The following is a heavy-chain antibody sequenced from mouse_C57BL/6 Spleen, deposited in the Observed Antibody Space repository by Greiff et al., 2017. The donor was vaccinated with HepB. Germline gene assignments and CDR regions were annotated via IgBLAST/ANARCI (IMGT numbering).Heavy chain of an antibody. V-gene: IGHV5-17*01. CDR1: GFTFSDYG. CDR2: ISSGSSTI. CDR3: AMSTYWYFDV. Sequence: EVKLVESGGGLVKPGGSLKLSCAASGFTFSDYGMHWVRQAPEKGLEWVAYISSGSSTIYYADTVKCRFTISRDNAKNTLFLQMTSLRSEDTAMYYCAMSTYWYFDVWGTGTTVTVSS. J-gene: IGHJ1*03. D-gene: IGHD2-1*01.